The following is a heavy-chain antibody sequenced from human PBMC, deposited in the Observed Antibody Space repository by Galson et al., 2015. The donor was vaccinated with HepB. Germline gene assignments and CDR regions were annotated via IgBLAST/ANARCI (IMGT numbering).Heavy chain of an antibody. CDR1: GFTFSSYS. Sequence: SLRLSCAASGFTFSSYSMNWVRQAPGKGLEWVSSISSSSSYIYYADSVKGRFTISRDNAKNSLYLQMNSLRAEDTAVYYCARDRGLDIVVVPAAIQGDYWYFDLWGRGTLVTVSS. J-gene: IGHJ2*01. CDR2: ISSSSSYI. D-gene: IGHD2-2*03. V-gene: IGHV3-21*01. CDR3: ARDRGLDIVVVPAAIQGDYWYFDL.